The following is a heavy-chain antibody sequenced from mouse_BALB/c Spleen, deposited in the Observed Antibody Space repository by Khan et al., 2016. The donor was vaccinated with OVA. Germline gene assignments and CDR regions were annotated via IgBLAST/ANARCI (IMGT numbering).Heavy chain of an antibody. V-gene: IGHV3-2*02. CDR2: ISYSGST. J-gene: IGHJ3*01. CDR3: ARSKYGNYVGFAY. Sequence: EVQLQESGPGLVKPSQSLSLTCTVTGYSITSDYAWNWIRQFPGNKLEWMGYISYSGSTSYNPSLKSRISITRDTSKNQFFLQLNSVTTEDTATYYCARSKYGNYVGFAYWVQGTLVTVSA. CDR1: GYSITSDYA. D-gene: IGHD2-10*02.